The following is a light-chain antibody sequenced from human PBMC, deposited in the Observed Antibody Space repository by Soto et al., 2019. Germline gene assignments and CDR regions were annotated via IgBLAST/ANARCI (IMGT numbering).Light chain of an antibody. CDR1: QNIRSY. Sequence: PGPRSFSPGKRSTLPCRATQNIRSYLTWYQQKPGQAPRLLIYDVSNRATGIPARFSGSGSGTDFTLTISSLEPEDFAVYYCQQRSNWPRTFGQGTKVDIK. CDR3: QQRSNWPRT. J-gene: IGKJ1*01. CDR2: DVS. V-gene: IGKV3-11*01.